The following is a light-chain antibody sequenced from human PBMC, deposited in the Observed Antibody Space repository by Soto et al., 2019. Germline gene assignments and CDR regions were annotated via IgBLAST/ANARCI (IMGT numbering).Light chain of an antibody. Sequence: EIVLTQSPGTLSLSPGESAALSCRASQSVTSDYLVWYRQKPGQAPRLLIYAISSRAAGIPDRFSGSGSGTDFTLTITRLEPEDSAVYYCQQHSISPWTFGQGTRVEV. CDR2: AIS. V-gene: IGKV3-20*01. J-gene: IGKJ1*01. CDR1: QSVTSDY. CDR3: QQHSISPWT.